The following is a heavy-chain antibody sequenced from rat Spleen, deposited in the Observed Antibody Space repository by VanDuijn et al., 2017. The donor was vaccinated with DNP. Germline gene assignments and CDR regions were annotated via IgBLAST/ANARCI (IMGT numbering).Heavy chain of an antibody. V-gene: IGHV5-7*01. CDR3: SITESDY. D-gene: IGHD1-11*01. Sequence: VQLVESGGALALPGGSLKLSCATSGFTFGDHNMAWVRQAPGKGLEWVGIIIYDGTSAFYRDSVKGRFTISRNNTKSTLYLQMNSLRSEDTATYYCSITESDYWGQGVMVTVSS. CDR2: IIYDGTSA. J-gene: IGHJ2*01. CDR1: GFTFGDHN.